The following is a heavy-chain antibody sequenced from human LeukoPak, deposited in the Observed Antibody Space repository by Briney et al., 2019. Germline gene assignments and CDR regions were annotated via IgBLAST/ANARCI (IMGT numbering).Heavy chain of an antibody. D-gene: IGHD5-12*01. CDR1: GFTLRRYN. V-gene: IGHV3-21*01. CDR2: INSSSIYI. J-gene: IGHJ6*03. CDR3: ARERAYIMATITNYMDV. Sequence: GGSLRLSCSASGFTLRRYNMNWVPQATGKVLEWVSCINSSSIYIYYADSVKGRFTISKDNAKNSLYLQMDRLIAEDRAVYYCARERAYIMATITNYMDVWGKGTTVTVSS.